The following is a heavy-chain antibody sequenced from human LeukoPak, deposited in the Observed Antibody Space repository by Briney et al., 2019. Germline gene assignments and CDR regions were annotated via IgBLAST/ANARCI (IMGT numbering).Heavy chain of an antibody. V-gene: IGHV3-48*03. CDR3: ARDGSYAMDV. Sequence: PGGSLTLSCAASGFTLSSYEMNWLRQAPGKGLEGVSYISSSGSTIYYPDSVKGRFTISRDNAKNTLYLQMNSLRAEDTAVYYCARDGSYAMDVWGQGTTVTVSS. CDR2: ISSSGSTI. J-gene: IGHJ6*02. D-gene: IGHD1-26*01. CDR1: GFTLSSYE.